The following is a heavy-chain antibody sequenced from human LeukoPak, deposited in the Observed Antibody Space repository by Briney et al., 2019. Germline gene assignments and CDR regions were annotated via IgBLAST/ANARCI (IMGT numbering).Heavy chain of an antibody. D-gene: IGHD3-10*01. CDR1: LGTFSSYA. J-gene: IGHJ5*02. Sequence: GASVKVSCKASLGTFSSYAISWVRQAPGQGGEWMGGIIPIFGTANYVQKFQGRVTITADKSTSTAYMELSSLRSDDTAVYYCARDLGYYGSGSYYLGFDPWGQGTLVTVSS. V-gene: IGHV1-69*06. CDR3: ARDLGYYGSGSYYLGFDP. CDR2: IIPIFGTA.